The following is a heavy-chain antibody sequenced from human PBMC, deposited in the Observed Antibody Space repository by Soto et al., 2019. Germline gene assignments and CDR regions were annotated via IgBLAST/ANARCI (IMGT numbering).Heavy chain of an antibody. V-gene: IGHV1-3*01. CDR1: GYAFTSYS. Sequence: GASVNLSCKSSGYAFTSYSMHWVRQAPGQRLEWMGWINAGNGNTKYSQKFQGRVTITRDTSASTAYMELSSLRSEDTAVYYCSRSIVVVTALDYWGQGTLVTVSS. CDR2: INAGNGNT. J-gene: IGHJ4*02. D-gene: IGHD2-21*02. CDR3: SRSIVVVTALDY.